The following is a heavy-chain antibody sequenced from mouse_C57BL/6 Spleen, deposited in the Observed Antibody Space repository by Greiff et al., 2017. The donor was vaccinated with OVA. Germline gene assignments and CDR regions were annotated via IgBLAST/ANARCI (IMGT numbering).Heavy chain of an antibody. Sequence: EVKLMESGPELVKPGASVKISCKASGYSFTDYNMNWVKQSNGKSLEWIGVINPNYGTTSYNQKFKGKATLTVDQSSSTAYMQLNSLTSEDSAVYYCARLLLRSLYYYAMDYWGQGTSVTVSS. D-gene: IGHD1-1*01. CDR1: GYSFTDYN. J-gene: IGHJ4*01. CDR2: INPNYGTT. CDR3: ARLLLRSLYYYAMDY. V-gene: IGHV1-39*01.